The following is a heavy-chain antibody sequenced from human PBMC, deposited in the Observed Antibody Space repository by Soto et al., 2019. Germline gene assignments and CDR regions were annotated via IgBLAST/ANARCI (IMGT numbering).Heavy chain of an antibody. CDR1: GYTFITYT. CDR2: INAGNGNT. CDR3: ARERSGWYPGGLGYLYGMDV. J-gene: IGHJ6*02. D-gene: IGHD6-19*01. V-gene: IGHV1-3*01. Sequence: ASVKVSCKASGYTFITYTMHWVRQAPGQGLEWMGWINAGNGNTKYSQKFQGRVTLTRDTSASTAYMDLISLISEDTAVYYCARERSGWYPGGLGYLYGMDVWG.